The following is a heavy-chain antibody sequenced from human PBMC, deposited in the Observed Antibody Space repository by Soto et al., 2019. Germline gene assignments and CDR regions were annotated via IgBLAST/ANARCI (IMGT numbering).Heavy chain of an antibody. J-gene: IGHJ4*02. D-gene: IGHD1-26*01. CDR3: AGSYSGTFYGYDI. CDR2: VFYTGNT. V-gene: IGHV4-59*02. CDR1: GGSVSSFH. Sequence: SETLSLTCTVSGGSVSSFHWSWIRQSPGKGLEWIGYVFYTGNTKYNPALKRRVTISVDTSKKQFSLKLSSVSAADTGLYYCAGSYSGTFYGYDIWGQGILVTVYS.